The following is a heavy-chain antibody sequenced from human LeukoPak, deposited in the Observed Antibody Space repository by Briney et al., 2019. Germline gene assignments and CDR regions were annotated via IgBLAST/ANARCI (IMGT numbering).Heavy chain of an antibody. CDR1: GFTFSSYA. D-gene: IGHD6-19*01. V-gene: IGHV3-23*01. CDR3: AKDPYSSGWYNWFDP. CDR2: ISGSGGST. J-gene: IGHJ5*02. Sequence: GGSLRLSCAASGFTFSSYAMSWVRQAPGKGLEWVSAISGSGGSTYYADSVKGRFTISRDNSKNTLYLQMNSLRAEDTAVYYCAKDPYSSGWYNWFDPWGQGTLVTVSS.